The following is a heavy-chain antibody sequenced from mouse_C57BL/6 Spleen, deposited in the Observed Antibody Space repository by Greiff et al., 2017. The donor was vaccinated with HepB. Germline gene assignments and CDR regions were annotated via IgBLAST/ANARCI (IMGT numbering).Heavy chain of an antibody. CDR1: GFNIKDYY. D-gene: IGHD2-3*01. V-gene: IGHV14-2*01. CDR3: ARVRLLHYFDY. J-gene: IGHJ2*01. CDR2: IDPEDGET. Sequence: VQLKQSGAELVKPGASVKLSCTASGFNIKDYYMHWVKQRTEQGLEWIVRIDPEDGETKYAPKCQGKATITADTSSNTAYLQLSSLTSEDTAVYYCARVRLLHYFDYWGQGTTLTVSS.